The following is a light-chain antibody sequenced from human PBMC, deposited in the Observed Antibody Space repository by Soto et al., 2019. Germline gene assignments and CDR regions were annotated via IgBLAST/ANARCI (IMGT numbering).Light chain of an antibody. CDR2: DAS. CDR1: QSVAGY. V-gene: IGKV3-11*01. J-gene: IGKJ4*01. Sequence: EIVLTQSPATLSLSPGESASLSCRASQSVAGYLAWYQQKHGQTPRLLIYDASNRATGIPARFSGSGSGTDYTLTISSLEPEDFAVYYCPQRIAWPIPFGGGTKVEIK. CDR3: PQRIAWPIP.